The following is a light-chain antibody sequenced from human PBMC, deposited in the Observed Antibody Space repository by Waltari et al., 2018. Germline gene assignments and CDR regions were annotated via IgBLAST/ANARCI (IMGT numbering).Light chain of an antibody. V-gene: IGKV1-5*03. CDR3: LQYSNYSWT. CDR2: KAA. CDR1: QSISSW. Sequence: VQLTQSPSTLSASVGDRVTITCRASQSISSWLAWYQKKPGQAPQVLIYKAATLQSGVPSRFSGSGSGTEFTLTIDSLQPDDVATYYCLQYSNYSWTFGQGTKVEIK. J-gene: IGKJ1*01.